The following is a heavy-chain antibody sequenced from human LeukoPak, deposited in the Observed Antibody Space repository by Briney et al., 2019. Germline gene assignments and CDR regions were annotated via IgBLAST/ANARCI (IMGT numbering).Heavy chain of an antibody. CDR1: GGTFSSYA. CDR2: IIPIFGTA. CDR3: AREGMTTVISLDY. J-gene: IGHJ4*02. V-gene: IGHV1-69*01. Sequence: GSSVKVPCKASGGTFSSYAISWVRQAPGQGLEWMGGIIPIFGTANYAQKFQGRVTITADESTSTAYMELSSLRSEDTAVYYCAREGMTTVISLDYWGQGTLVTVSS. D-gene: IGHD4-17*01.